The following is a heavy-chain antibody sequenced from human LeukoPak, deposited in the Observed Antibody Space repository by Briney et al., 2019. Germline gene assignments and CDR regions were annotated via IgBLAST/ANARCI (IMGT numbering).Heavy chain of an antibody. CDR2: ISSSSSYI. V-gene: IGHV3-21*01. Sequence: GGSLRLSCAASGFTFSSYSMSWVRQAPGKGLEWVSSISSSSSYIYYADSVKGRFTISRDNAKNSLYLQMNSLRAEDTAVYYCALDYYDSSGTRAGGAFDIWGQGTMVTVSS. D-gene: IGHD3-22*01. J-gene: IGHJ3*02. CDR1: GFTFSSYS. CDR3: ALDYYDSSGTRAGGAFDI.